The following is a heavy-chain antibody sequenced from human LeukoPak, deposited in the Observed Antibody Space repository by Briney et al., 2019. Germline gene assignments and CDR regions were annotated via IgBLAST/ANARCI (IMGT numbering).Heavy chain of an antibody. CDR1: GYTFTSYG. CDR2: ISGYNGNT. D-gene: IGHD3-16*02. Sequence: ASVKVSCKASGYTFTSYGISWVRQAPGQGLEWMGWISGYNGNTNYAQNLQGRVTMTTDTSTSTVYMELRSLRSDDTAVYYCARFIDEIDNWFDPWGQGTLVTVSS. V-gene: IGHV1-18*01. J-gene: IGHJ5*02. CDR3: ARFIDEIDNWFDP.